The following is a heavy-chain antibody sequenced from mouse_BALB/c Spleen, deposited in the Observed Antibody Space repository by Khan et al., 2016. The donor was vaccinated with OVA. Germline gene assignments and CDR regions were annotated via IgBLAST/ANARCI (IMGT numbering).Heavy chain of an antibody. CDR2: IDPENGDT. CDR1: DFNIKDYY. V-gene: IGHV14-4*02. J-gene: IGHJ4*01. Sequence: VELQQSGAELVRSGASVKLSCTASDFNIKDYYVHWVKQRPEQGLEWIGWIDPENGDTEYAPKFQGKATMTADTSSNTADPQLSSLTSEDTAVYYCSERGGYAMDYWGQGTSVTVSS. CDR3: SERGGYAMDY.